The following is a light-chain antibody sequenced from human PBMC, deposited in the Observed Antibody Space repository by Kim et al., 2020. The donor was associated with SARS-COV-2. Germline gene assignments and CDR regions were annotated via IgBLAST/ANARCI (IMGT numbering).Light chain of an antibody. Sequence: SASVGDRVTITCRASQTISTWLAWYQQKPGKAPKLLLYLASTLESGVPSRFSDSGSGTEFTLTIDSLQPDDFATYYCQHYIRFPYTFGQGTKLEI. CDR2: LAS. CDR1: QTISTW. J-gene: IGKJ2*01. V-gene: IGKV1-5*03. CDR3: QHYIRFPYT.